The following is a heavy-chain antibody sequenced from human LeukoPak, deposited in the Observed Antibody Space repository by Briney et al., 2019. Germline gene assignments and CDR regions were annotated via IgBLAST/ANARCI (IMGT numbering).Heavy chain of an antibody. V-gene: IGHV4-4*07. Sequence: SETLSLTCTVSGGSISSYYWSWIRQLAGKGLEWIGRIYTSGSTNYNPSLKSRVTMSVDTSKNQFSLKLSSVTAADTAVYYCAREPPGYYDSSGYYVFDYWGQGTLVTVSS. CDR3: AREPPGYYDSSGYYVFDY. CDR2: IYTSGST. D-gene: IGHD3-22*01. CDR1: GGSISSYY. J-gene: IGHJ4*02.